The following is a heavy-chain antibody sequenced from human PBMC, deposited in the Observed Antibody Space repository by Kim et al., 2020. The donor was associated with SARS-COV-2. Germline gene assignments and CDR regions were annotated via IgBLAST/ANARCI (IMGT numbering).Heavy chain of an antibody. CDR3: AKLNNPIAAAAPIDY. CDR1: GFTFDDYA. Sequence: GGSLRLSCAASGFTFDDYAMHWVRQAPGKGLEWVSGISWNSGSIGYADSVKGRFTISRDNAKNSLYLQMNSLRAEDTALYYCAKLNNPIAAAAPIDYWGQGTLLTVSS. D-gene: IGHD6-13*01. CDR2: ISWNSGSI. V-gene: IGHV3-9*01. J-gene: IGHJ4*02.